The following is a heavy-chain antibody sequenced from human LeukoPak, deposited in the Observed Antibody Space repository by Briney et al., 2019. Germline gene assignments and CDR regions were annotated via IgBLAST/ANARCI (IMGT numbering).Heavy chain of an antibody. CDR1: GYTFTSYA. CDR2: ISVYNGNT. D-gene: IGHD3-22*01. J-gene: IGHJ3*02. Sequence: EASVKVSCKASGYTFTSYAIRWVRQAPGQGLEWMGWISVYNGNTNYAQKLQGRVTMTTDTTTSTAYMELRRLRSDDTAVYYCARDPYDTAAFDIWGQGTMVTVSS. CDR3: ARDPYDTAAFDI. V-gene: IGHV1-18*01.